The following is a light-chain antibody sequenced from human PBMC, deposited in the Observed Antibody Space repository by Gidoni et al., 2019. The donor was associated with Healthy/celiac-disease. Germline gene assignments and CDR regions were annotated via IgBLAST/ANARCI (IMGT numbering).Light chain of an antibody. Sequence: DSQMTQSPASLSASVGDRDTITCRASQSVSSYINWYQQKPGKAPKLLIYAASSLQSGVPSRFSGSGSGTDFALAISCLQPGDFSTYYGQQSYSPPFTFGGGTKVEIK. J-gene: IGKJ4*01. V-gene: IGKV1-39*01. CDR3: QQSYSPPFT. CDR1: QSVSSY. CDR2: AAS.